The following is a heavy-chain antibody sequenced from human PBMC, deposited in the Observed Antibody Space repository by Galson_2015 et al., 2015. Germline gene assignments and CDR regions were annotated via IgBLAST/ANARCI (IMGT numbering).Heavy chain of an antibody. D-gene: IGHD3-10*01. CDR1: GYTFTSYD. CDR2: MNPNSGNT. J-gene: IGHJ5*02. Sequence: SVKVSCKASGYTFTSYDINWVRQATGQGLEWMGWMNPNSGNTGYAQKFQGRVTMTRNTSISTAYMELSSLRSEDTAVYYCARQRFTTRITMVRGVKTNWFDPWGQGTLVTVSS. V-gene: IGHV1-8*01. CDR3: ARQRFTTRITMVRGVKTNWFDP.